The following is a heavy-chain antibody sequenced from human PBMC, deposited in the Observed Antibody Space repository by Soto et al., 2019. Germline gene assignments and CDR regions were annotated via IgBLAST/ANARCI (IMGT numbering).Heavy chain of an antibody. CDR2: ISSSSDII. CDR1: GFSFSSCN. CDR3: ARGLGTSWFFL. D-gene: IGHD2-2*01. Sequence: GGSLRLSCAASGFSFSSCNMNWVRQAPGRGLEWVSFISSSSDIIRYADSVRGRFTISRDNAKNSLYLQMSSLGAEDTAVYYCARGLGTSWFFLWGQGTLVTVSS. J-gene: IGHJ4*02. V-gene: IGHV3-48*01.